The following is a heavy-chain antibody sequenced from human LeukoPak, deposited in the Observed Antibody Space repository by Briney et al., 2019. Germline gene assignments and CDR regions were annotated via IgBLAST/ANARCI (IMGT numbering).Heavy chain of an antibody. CDR3: ARFIVGAPDS. V-gene: IGHV3-7*04. D-gene: IGHD1-26*01. CDR1: GFTFSRYW. CDR2: IKQDGREK. J-gene: IGHJ4*02. Sequence: GSLRLSCAASGFTFSRYWMTWVRQAPGKGLEWVANIKQDGREKYYVDSVKGRFTISRDNAKNSLYLQMNSLRAEDTAVYYCARFIVGAPDSWGQGTLVTVSS.